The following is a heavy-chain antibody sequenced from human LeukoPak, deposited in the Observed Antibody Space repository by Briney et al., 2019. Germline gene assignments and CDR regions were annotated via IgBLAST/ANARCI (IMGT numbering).Heavy chain of an antibody. V-gene: IGHV4-39*07. J-gene: IGHJ4*02. CDR2: VYSRGSI. CDR3: ARDGPNWMT. Sequence: SETLSLTCTVSGGSMNTISYYWVWIRQAPEKGLEWIGSVYSRGSIYSNPSLRSRVTISLDTSKNQFSLNLSSVTVADTAVYYCARDGPNWMTWGQGTLVTVSS. D-gene: IGHD1-20*01. CDR1: GGSMNTISYY.